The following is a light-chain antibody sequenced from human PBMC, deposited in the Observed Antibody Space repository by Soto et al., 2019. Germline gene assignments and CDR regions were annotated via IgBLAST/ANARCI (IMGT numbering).Light chain of an antibody. CDR2: GDN. CDR3: AAWDGSLNNVL. Sequence: QSVLTQPPSASGTPGQRVTLSCSGGGSSIGTNTVNWYRQLPGTAPKLVIFGDNQRPSGVPDRFSGSKSGTSASLAISGLQSEDEGDYYCAAWDGSLNNVLFGGGTQLTVL. V-gene: IGLV1-44*01. CDR1: GSSIGTNT. J-gene: IGLJ2*01.